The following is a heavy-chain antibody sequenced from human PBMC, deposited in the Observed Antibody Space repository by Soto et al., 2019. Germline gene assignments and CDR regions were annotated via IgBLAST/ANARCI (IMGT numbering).Heavy chain of an antibody. CDR1: GYTFTSYA. V-gene: IGHV1-3*01. CDR2: INAGNGNT. D-gene: IGHD2-15*01. Sequence: GASVKVSCKASGYTFTSYAMHWVRQAPGQRLEWMGWINAGNGNTKYSQKFQGRVTITRDTSASTAYMELSSLRSEDTAVYYCARGVYCSGGSCYGDFHIWGQGIMVTVSS. J-gene: IGHJ3*02. CDR3: ARGVYCSGGSCYGDFHI.